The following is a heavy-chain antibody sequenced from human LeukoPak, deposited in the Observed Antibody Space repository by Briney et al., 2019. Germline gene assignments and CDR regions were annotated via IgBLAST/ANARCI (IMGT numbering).Heavy chain of an antibody. CDR1: GFTFSSYE. CDR3: AKAHDFWSDRAGDYYYYMDV. Sequence: PGGSLRLSCAASGFTFSSYEMNWVRQAPGKGLEWVSAISGSGGSTYYADSVKGRFTISRDNSKNTLYLQMNSLRAEDTAVYYCAKAHDFWSDRAGDYYYYMDVWGKGTTVTVSS. V-gene: IGHV3-23*01. D-gene: IGHD3-3*01. J-gene: IGHJ6*03. CDR2: ISGSGGST.